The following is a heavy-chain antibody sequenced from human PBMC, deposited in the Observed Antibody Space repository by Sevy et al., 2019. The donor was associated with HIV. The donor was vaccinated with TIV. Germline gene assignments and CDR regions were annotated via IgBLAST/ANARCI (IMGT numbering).Heavy chain of an antibody. CDR2: ISSSGSTM. Sequence: GGSLRLSCAASGFTFSDYYMSWVRQAPGKGLEWVSYISSSGSTMYYVDSVKGRFTISRDNAKNSLYLQMNSLRAEDTAVYYCARDPTDYEFGSGYYSGWFDPWGQGTLVTVSS. V-gene: IGHV3-11*01. J-gene: IGHJ5*02. CDR1: GFTFSDYY. CDR3: ARDPTDYEFGSGYYSGWFDP. D-gene: IGHD3-3*01.